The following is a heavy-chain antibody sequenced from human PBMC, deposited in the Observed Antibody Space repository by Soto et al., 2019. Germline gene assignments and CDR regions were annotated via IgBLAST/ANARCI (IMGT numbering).Heavy chain of an antibody. CDR1: GSTFSSDD. J-gene: IGHJ4*02. Sequence: EVHLLEYGGGLVQPGGSLRLSCVVSGSTFSSDDMSWVRQAPGRGLEWVSGISDSGGSTYYADSVKGRFTISRDNAKNTLYLQMKSLRVEDTALYYCAMDGGWSLAVAGLFDYWGPGTQVTVSS. CDR2: ISDSGGST. D-gene: IGHD6-19*01. V-gene: IGHV3-23*01. CDR3: AMDGGWSLAVAGLFDY.